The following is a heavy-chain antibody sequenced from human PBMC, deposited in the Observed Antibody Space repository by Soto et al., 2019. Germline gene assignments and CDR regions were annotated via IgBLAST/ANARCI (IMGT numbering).Heavy chain of an antibody. CDR2: IYYSGST. CDR1: GGSISSYY. V-gene: IGHV4-59*01. CDR3: ARGDXTYSSSWPTAPYNWFDP. Sequence: ASGTLSLTCTVSGGSISSYYWSWIRQPPGKGLEWIGYIYYSGSTNYNPSLKSRVTISVDTSKNQFSLKLSSVTAADTAVYYCARGDXTYSSSWPTAPYNWFDPWGQGTLVTVSS. J-gene: IGHJ5*02. D-gene: IGHD6-13*01.